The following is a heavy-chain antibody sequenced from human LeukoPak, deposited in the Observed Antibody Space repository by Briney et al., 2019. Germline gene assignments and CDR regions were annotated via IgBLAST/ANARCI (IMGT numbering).Heavy chain of an antibody. J-gene: IGHJ6*03. D-gene: IGHD6-19*01. CDR1: GYSISSGYY. CDR2: IYHSGST. V-gene: IGHV4-38-2*02. Sequence: SETLSLTCTVSGYSISSGYYWGWIRQPPGKGLEWIGSIYHSGSTYYNPSLKSRVTISVDTSENQFSLKLSSVTAADTAVYYCARGGSGWYHYYYMDVWGKGTTVTVSS. CDR3: ARGGSGWYHYYYMDV.